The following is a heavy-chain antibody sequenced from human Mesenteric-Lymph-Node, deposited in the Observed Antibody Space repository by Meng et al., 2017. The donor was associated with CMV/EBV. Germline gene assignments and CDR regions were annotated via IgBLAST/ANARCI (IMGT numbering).Heavy chain of an antibody. Sequence: GSLRLSCAVYGGSFSGYYWSWIRQPPGKGLEWIGEINHSGSTNSNPSLKSRVTISVDTSKNQFSLKLSSVTAADTAVYYCARLNEGYGMDVWGQGTTVTVSS. CDR2: INHSGST. CDR1: GGSFSGYY. D-gene: IGHD1-1*01. CDR3: ARLNEGYGMDV. J-gene: IGHJ6*02. V-gene: IGHV4-34*01.